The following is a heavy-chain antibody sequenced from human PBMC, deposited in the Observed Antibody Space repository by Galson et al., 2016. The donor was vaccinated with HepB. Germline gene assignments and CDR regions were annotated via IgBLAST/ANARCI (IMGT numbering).Heavy chain of an antibody. D-gene: IGHD1-26*01. CDR3: ARIRLVGATQMNLYLDF. CDR1: GFSISTSGMC. Sequence: PALVKPTQTLTLTCTLSGFSISTSGMCVSWIRQTPGKALEWLALISWDDDKYYSTSLQSRLAISKDISKNQVVLKMTDMEPADTATYYCARIRLVGATQMNLYLDFWGRGTQVVVSS. V-gene: IGHV2-70*01. J-gene: IGHJ2*01. CDR2: ISWDDDK.